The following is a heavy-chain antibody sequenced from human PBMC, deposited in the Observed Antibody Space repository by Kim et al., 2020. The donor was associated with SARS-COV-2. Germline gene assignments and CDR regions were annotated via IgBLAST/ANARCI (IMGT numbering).Heavy chain of an antibody. Sequence: SQTLSLTCAISGDSVSSNSVAWNWIRQSPTRGFEWLGRTYYRSKRYYEYALSVKGRITINTDTFKNQFSLHLNSVTPVDTAVYYCVRGSGSPNYYYPCGQ. D-gene: IGHD3-10*01. CDR2: TYYRSKRYY. V-gene: IGHV6-1*01. CDR3: VRGSGSPNYYYP. J-gene: IGHJ5*02. CDR1: GDSVSSNSVA.